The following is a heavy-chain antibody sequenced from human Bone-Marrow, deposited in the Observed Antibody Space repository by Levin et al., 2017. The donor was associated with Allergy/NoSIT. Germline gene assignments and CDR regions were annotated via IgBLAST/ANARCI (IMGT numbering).Heavy chain of an antibody. CDR1: GASISSAGYY. J-gene: IGHJ4*02. Sequence: KPGGSLRLSCTVSGASISSAGYYWGWIRQDPGKGLEWIGYSYYSGSTYYKSSLRSRVTISVDTSKNQFSLKLSSVTAADTAVYYCARAANYGDYHYFFDYWGQGTLVTVSS. V-gene: IGHV4-31*03. CDR2: SYYSGST. CDR3: ARAANYGDYHYFFDY. D-gene: IGHD4-17*01.